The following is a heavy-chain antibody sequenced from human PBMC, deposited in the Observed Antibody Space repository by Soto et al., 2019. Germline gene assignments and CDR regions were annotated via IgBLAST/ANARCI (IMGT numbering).Heavy chain of an antibody. J-gene: IGHJ6*02. V-gene: IGHV3-30-3*01. CDR2: ISYDGSNK. Sequence: PGGSLRLSCAASGFTFSSYAMHWVRQAPGKGLEWVAVISYDGSNKYYADSVKGRFTISRDNSKNTLYLQMNSLRAEDTAVYYCARVPHLQYCISTSCYYYGMDVWGQGTTVTVSS. CDR1: GFTFSSYA. D-gene: IGHD2-2*01. CDR3: ARVPHLQYCISTSCYYYGMDV.